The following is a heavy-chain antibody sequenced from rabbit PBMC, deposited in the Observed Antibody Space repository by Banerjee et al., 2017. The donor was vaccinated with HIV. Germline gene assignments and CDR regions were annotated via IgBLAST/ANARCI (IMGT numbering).Heavy chain of an antibody. D-gene: IGHD6-1*01. CDR2: IYAGSSGST. CDR3: ARDGTAYAGYGYAGFNL. V-gene: IGHV1S45*01. Sequence: QEQLEESGGDLVKPEGSLTLTCTASGFSFSNKYVMCWVRQAPGKGLEWIACIYAGSSGSTYYASWAKGRFTISKASSTTVTLQMTSLTAADTATYFCARDGTAYAGYGYAGFNLWGPGTLVTVS. CDR1: GFSFSNKYV. J-gene: IGHJ4*01.